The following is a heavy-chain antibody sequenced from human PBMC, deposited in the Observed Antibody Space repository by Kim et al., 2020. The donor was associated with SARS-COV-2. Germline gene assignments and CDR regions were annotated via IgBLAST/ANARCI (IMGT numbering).Heavy chain of an antibody. D-gene: IGHD2-21*01. J-gene: IGHJ4*02. CDR3: AKGAETSIPGAFDY. V-gene: IGHV1-3*01. Sequence: ASVKVSCKASGYTFTNYRVHWVRQAPGQRFEWMGRITPGGDTKYSQKFQDRVTITSDTSASTTSLEVSILGSEDTAIYYCAKGAETSIPGAFDYVGQG. CDR2: ITPGGDT. CDR1: GYTFTNYR.